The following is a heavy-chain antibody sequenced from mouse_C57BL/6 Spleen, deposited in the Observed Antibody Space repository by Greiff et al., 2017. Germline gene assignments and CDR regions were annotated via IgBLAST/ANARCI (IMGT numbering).Heavy chain of an antibody. J-gene: IGHJ2*01. D-gene: IGHD2-3*01. Sequence: EVQLQQSGPELVKPGASVKISCKASGYTFTDYYMNWVKQSHGKSLEWIGDINPNNGGTSYNQKFKGRATLTVDKPSSTAYMELRSLTSEDSAVYYCASSDGYYLDYWGQGTTLTVSS. CDR1: GYTFTDYY. V-gene: IGHV1-26*01. CDR2: INPNNGGT. CDR3: ASSDGYYLDY.